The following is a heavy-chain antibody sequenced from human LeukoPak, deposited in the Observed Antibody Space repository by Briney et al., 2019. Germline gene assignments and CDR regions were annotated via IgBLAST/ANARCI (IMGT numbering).Heavy chain of an antibody. CDR3: AGDAPPPYCSSTSCPFGY. J-gene: IGHJ4*02. CDR1: GYTFTGYY. V-gene: IGHV1-2*06. CDR2: INPNSGGT. Sequence: ASVKVSCKASGYTFTGYYMHWVRQAPGQGLEWMGRINPNSGGTNYAQKFQGRVTMTRDTSISTAYMELSRLRSDDTAVYYCAGDAPPPYCSSTSCPFGYWGQGTLVTVSS. D-gene: IGHD2-2*01.